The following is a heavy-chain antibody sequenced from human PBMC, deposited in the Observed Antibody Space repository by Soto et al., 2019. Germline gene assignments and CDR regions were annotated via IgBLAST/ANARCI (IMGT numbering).Heavy chain of an antibody. CDR3: ARRRVVVVDATPRMDV. CDR2: INPSGGST. CDR1: GYTFTSYY. D-gene: IGHD2-15*01. V-gene: IGHV1-46*01. Sequence: ASVKVSCKASGYTFTSYYMHWVRQAPGQGLEWMGIINPSGGSTSYAQKFQGRVTMTRDTSTSTVYMELSSLRSEDTAVYYCARRRVVVVDATPRMDVWGQGTTVTVSS. J-gene: IGHJ6*02.